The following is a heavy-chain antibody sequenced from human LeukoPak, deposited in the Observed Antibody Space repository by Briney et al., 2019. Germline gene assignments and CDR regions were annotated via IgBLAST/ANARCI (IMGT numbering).Heavy chain of an antibody. CDR3: ARGISTVTTSSGWYFDL. D-gene: IGHD4-11*01. J-gene: IGHJ2*01. Sequence: GGSLRLSCAASGFTFSTYWMSWVRQAPGKGLQWVANIKHDGSEKNYVDSVKGRFTISKDNAKNSLSLQMSSLRSEDTAVYYCARGISTVTTSSGWYFDLWGRGTLVTVSS. V-gene: IGHV3-7*03. CDR1: GFTFSTYW. CDR2: IKHDGSEK.